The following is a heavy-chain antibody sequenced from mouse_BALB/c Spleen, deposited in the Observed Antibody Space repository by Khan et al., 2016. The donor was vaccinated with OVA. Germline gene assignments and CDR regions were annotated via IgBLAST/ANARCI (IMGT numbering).Heavy chain of an antibody. CDR1: GYTFTSYW. Sequence: QVQLQQPGPELVKPGASVKLSCKASGYTFTSYWMHWVKQTPGQGLEWIGEINPSTGRTNYNDNFKSTATLTVDNSSSTAYMQLSSPTSEDSAVYFCARVSTGDYWGQGTTLTVSS. J-gene: IGHJ2*01. CDR3: ARVSTGDY. V-gene: IGHV1S81*02. CDR2: INPSTGRT. D-gene: IGHD3-1*01.